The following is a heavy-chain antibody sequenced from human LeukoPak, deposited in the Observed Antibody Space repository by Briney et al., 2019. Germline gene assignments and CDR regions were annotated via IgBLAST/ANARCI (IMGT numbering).Heavy chain of an antibody. CDR2: IYHSGST. D-gene: IGHD3-10*01. CDR1: GGSISSSNW. V-gene: IGHV4-4*02. Sequence: SETLSLTCAVSGGSISSSNWWSWVRQPPGKGLEWIGEIYHSGSTNYNPSLKSRVTISVDKSKNQFSLKLSSVTAADTAVYYCARDLIYYYGSGSYSSGVHWFDPWGQGTLVTVSS. J-gene: IGHJ5*02. CDR3: ARDLIYYYGSGSYSSGVHWFDP.